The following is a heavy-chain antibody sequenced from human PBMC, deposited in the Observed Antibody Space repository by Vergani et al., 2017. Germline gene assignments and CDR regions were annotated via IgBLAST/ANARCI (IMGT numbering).Heavy chain of an antibody. V-gene: IGHV4-34*01. D-gene: IGHD3-10*01. CDR2: INHSGST. CDR1: GGSFSGYY. CDR3: ARGVTRVRDLYYYYMDV. Sequence: QVQLQQWGAGLLKPSETLSLTCAVYGGSFSGYYWSWIRQPPGKGLEWIGEINHSGSTNYNPSLKSRVTISVDMSKNQFSLKLSSVTAADTAVYYCARGVTRVRDLYYYYMDVWGKGTTVTVSS. J-gene: IGHJ6*03.